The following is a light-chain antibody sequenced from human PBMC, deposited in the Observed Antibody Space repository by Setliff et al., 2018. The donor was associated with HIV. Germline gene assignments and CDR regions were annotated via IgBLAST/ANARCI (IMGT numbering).Light chain of an antibody. Sequence: QSALTQPPSASGTPGQRVTISCSGSSSNIGSNYVYWYQQLPGTAPKLLIYRNNQRPSGVPDRFSGSKSGTSASLATSGLRSEDEADYYCAAWDDSLSGRYVFGTGTKVTVL. V-gene: IGLV1-47*01. CDR3: AAWDDSLSGRYV. CDR1: SSNIGSNY. CDR2: RNN. J-gene: IGLJ1*01.